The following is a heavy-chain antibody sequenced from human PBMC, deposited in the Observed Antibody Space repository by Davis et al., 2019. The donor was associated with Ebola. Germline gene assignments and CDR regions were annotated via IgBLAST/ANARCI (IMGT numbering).Heavy chain of an antibody. CDR1: GFTFNNAW. CDR2: IKSKTDGGST. J-gene: IGHJ5*02. Sequence: GESLKISCAASGFTFNNAWMSWVRQTPGKGLEWVGRIKSKTDGGSTDYAAPVKGRFSISRDDSKNTLYLQMSSLKTDVTAVYYCTTDWGYFAPWGQGTLVTVSS. V-gene: IGHV3-15*01. CDR3: TTDWGYFAP. D-gene: IGHD3-16*01.